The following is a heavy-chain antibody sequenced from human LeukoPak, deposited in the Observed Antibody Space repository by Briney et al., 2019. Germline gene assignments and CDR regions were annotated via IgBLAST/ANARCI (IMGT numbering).Heavy chain of an antibody. V-gene: IGHV3-7*01. CDR2: IRQDGSEK. CDR3: ARGVDTAMRVGYYYMDV. J-gene: IGHJ6*03. CDR1: GFTFRSYW. Sequence: GGSLRLSCAASGFTFRSYWMSWVRQAPGKGLEWVANIRQDGSEKYYVDSVKGRFTISRDNAKNSLFLQLNSLSTEDTAVYFCARGVDTAMRVGYYYMDVWGKGTTVTVSS. D-gene: IGHD5-18*01.